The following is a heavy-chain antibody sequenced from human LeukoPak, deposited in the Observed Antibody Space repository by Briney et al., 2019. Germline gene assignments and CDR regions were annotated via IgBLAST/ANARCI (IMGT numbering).Heavy chain of an antibody. CDR1: GFTFSSSA. V-gene: IGHV3-23*01. CDR2: ISNNGGYT. J-gene: IGHJ4*02. Sequence: GGSLRLSCAASGFTFSSSAMSWVRQAPGKGLEWVSAISNNGGYTYYADSVKGRFTISRDNSKNTLYLQMNSLRAEDTAVYYCASFKGYWGQGTLVTVSS. CDR3: ASFKGY.